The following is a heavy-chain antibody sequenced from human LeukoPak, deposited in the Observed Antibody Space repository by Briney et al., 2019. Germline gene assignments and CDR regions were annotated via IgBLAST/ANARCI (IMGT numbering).Heavy chain of an antibody. J-gene: IGHJ4*02. Sequence: SVKVSCTASGGTFSSYAISWVRQAPGQGLEWMGGIIPIFGTANYAQKFQGRVTITADESTSTAYMELSSLRSEDAAVYYCARDLQKATNPTLDYWGQGTLVTVSS. CDR3: ARDLQKATNPTLDY. CDR1: GGTFSSYA. CDR2: IIPIFGTA. D-gene: IGHD5-24*01. V-gene: IGHV1-69*01.